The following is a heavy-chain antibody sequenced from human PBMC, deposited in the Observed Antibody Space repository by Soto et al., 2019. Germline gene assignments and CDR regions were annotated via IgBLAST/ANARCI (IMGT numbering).Heavy chain of an antibody. CDR1: GFTFHTYG. D-gene: IGHD3-10*01. V-gene: IGHV3-48*02. CDR3: ARDLGYGSGRFCCYFDF. CDR2: ISSTSSPI. Sequence: GGSLRLSCAASGFTFHTYGMNWLRQAPGKGLEWVAYISSTSSPIDYADSVKGRFTISRDNAKNSLYLQMNSLRDEDSAVYYCARDLGYGSGRFCCYFDFWGQGALVTVSS. J-gene: IGHJ4*02.